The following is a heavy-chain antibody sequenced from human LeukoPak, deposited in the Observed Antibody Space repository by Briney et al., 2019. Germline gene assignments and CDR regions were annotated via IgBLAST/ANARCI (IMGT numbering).Heavy chain of an antibody. CDR1: GGSISSYY. Sequence: SETLSLTCTVSGGSISSYYWSWIRQPPGKGLEWIGYIYYTGSTTYNPSLKSRVTISVDTSKNQFSLKLSSVTAADTAVYYCARGSYSGYDRWGQGTLVTVSS. D-gene: IGHD5-12*01. CDR2: IYYTGST. J-gene: IGHJ4*02. CDR3: ARGSYSGYDR. V-gene: IGHV4-59*08.